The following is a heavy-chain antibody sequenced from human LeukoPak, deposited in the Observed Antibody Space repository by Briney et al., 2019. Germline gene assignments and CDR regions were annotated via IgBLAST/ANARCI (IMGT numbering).Heavy chain of an antibody. CDR2: ISYDGSNK. Sequence: GALRLSCAASGFTFSSYAMHWVRQAPGKGLEWVAVISYDGSNKYYADSVKGRFTISRDNSKNTLYLQMNSLRAEDTAVYYCARTRSHFDYWGQGTLVTVSS. CDR1: GFTFSSYA. V-gene: IGHV3-30-3*01. J-gene: IGHJ4*02. CDR3: ARTRSHFDY.